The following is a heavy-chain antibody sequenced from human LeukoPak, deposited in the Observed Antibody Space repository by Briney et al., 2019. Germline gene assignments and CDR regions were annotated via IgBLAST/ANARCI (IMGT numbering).Heavy chain of an antibody. D-gene: IGHD2-2*01. CDR3: ARHSWTGSTSYFVY. CDR2: IYTSAST. CDR1: GGSISNYY. V-gene: IGHV4-4*07. Sequence: SETLSLTCTVSGGSISNYYWSWIRQPAGKGLEWIGRIYTSASTNYNPSLKSRVTISVDTSKNQFSLKLSSVTAADTAVYYCARHSWTGSTSYFVYWGQGTLVTVSS. J-gene: IGHJ4*02.